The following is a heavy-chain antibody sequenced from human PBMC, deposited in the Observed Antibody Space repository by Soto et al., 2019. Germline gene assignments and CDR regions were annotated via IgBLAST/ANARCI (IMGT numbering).Heavy chain of an antibody. V-gene: IGHV4-30-4*01. CDR3: ARERPDGARLDP. Sequence: QVQLQESGPGLVKPSQTLSLTCTVSGGSISSGDYYWSWIRQPPGKGLEWIGYIYHSGSTYYNPSLKSRVTISVDPSKNQFSLELSSVTAADTAVYYCARERPDGARLDPWGQGTLVTVSS. J-gene: IGHJ5*02. D-gene: IGHD6-6*01. CDR2: IYHSGST. CDR1: GGSISSGDYY.